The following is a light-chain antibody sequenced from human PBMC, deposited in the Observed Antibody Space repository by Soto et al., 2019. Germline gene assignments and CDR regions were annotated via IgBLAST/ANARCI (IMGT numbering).Light chain of an antibody. Sequence: DIQLTQSPSFLSPSIGESVTITCQASQVISTSLAWYQVKPGKAPKLLIYAASTLESGVPSRFSGSGSGTEFSLTISSLQPEDFATYYCLQHNSYPRTFGQGTKVDIK. CDR2: AAS. CDR1: QVISTS. V-gene: IGKV1-9*01. CDR3: LQHNSYPRT. J-gene: IGKJ1*01.